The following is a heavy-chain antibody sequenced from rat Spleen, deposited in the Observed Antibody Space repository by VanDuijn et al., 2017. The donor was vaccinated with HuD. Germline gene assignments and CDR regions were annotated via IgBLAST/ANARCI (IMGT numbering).Heavy chain of an antibody. CDR2: ISYDGSST. CDR3: ARRGYYSSYSY. CDR1: GFTFSDYN. Sequence: EVQLVESGGGLVQPGRSLKLSCAASGFTFSDYNMAWVRQAPKKGLEWVATISYDGSSTYYRDSVKGRFTISRDNAKSTLYLQMDSLRSEDTATYYCARRGYYSSYSYWGQGVMVTVSS. D-gene: IGHD1-2*01. V-gene: IGHV5-7*01. J-gene: IGHJ2*01.